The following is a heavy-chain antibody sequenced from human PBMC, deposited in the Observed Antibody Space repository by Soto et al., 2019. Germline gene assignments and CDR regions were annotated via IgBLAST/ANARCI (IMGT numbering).Heavy chain of an antibody. D-gene: IGHD5-18*01. CDR3: AKDGGYGDSWLGYCDY. CDR2: ITRDSATT. CDR1: GFTFDDHA. J-gene: IGHJ4*02. Sequence: GGSLRLSCAASGFTFDDHAMHWVRQAPGKGLEWVSLITRDSATTFYADSVKGRFTISRDNSKNSVYLQMNNLRAEDAGLYYCAKDGGYGDSWLGYCDYWGQGTLVTVSS. V-gene: IGHV3-43D*04.